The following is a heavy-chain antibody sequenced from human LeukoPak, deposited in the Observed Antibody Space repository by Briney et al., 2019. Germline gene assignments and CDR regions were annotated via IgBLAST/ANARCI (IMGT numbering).Heavy chain of an antibody. V-gene: IGHV3-53*01. CDR1: GFSVSNNY. J-gene: IGHJ4*02. D-gene: IGHD3-3*01. Sequence: GGSLRLSCVVSGFSVSNNYIIWVRQAPGKGLERVSVIFGDGRTSHSASVRGRFTISRDNSKNILSLQMNNLRAEDTAVYYCARGRGLGVVSPYFDYWGQGTLVTVSS. CDR3: ARGRGLGVVSPYFDY. CDR2: IFGDGRT.